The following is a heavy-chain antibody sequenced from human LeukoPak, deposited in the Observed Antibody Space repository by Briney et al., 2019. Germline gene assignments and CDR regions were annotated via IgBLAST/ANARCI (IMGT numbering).Heavy chain of an antibody. J-gene: IGHJ4*02. CDR2: IRYDGSNK. V-gene: IGHV3-30*02. D-gene: IGHD3-16*01. Sequence: GGSLRLSCAASGFTFSSYGMHWVRQAPGKGLEWVAFIRYDGSNKYYADSVKGRFTISRDNSKNTLYLQMNSLRAEDTAVYYCAKVRPFGAGPRGYYFDYWGQGTLVTVSS. CDR1: GFTFSSYG. CDR3: AKVRPFGAGPRGYYFDY.